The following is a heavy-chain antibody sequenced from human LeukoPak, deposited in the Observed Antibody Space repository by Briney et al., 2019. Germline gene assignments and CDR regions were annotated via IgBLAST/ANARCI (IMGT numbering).Heavy chain of an antibody. D-gene: IGHD3/OR15-3a*01. CDR1: GGSISSSSYY. V-gene: IGHV4-39*07. CDR2: IYYSGST. CDR3: ASGIGPYYFDY. J-gene: IGHJ4*02. Sequence: SETLSLTCTVSGGSISSSSYYWGWIRQPPGKGLEWIGSIYYSGSTYYNPSLKSRVTISVDTSKNQFSLKLSSVTAADTAVYYCASGIGPYYFDYWGQGTLVTVSS.